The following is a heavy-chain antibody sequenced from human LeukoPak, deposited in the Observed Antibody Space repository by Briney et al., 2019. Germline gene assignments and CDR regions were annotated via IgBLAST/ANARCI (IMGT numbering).Heavy chain of an antibody. CDR3: ARGRGVYGYWYFDL. V-gene: IGHV3-64*04. D-gene: IGHD2-15*01. J-gene: IGHJ2*01. CDR1: GFTFSSYA. Sequence: GGSLRLSCAASGFTFSSYAMHWVRQAPGKGLEYVSAISSNGGNTYYADSVKGRFTISRDNSKITLYLEMNSLRAEDTAVYYCARGRGVYGYWYFDLWGRGTLVTVSS. CDR2: ISSNGGNT.